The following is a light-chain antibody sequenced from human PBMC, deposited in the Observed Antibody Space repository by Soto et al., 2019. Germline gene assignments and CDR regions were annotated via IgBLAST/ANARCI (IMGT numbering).Light chain of an antibody. CDR2: GAT. CDR1: QSVSSY. Sequence: EIVLTQSPATLSLSPGERATLSCRASQSVSSYLAWYQQKPGQAPRLLIHGATTRATGIPARFSGSGSGTDFTLTISCLQSEDFATYYCQQYYSYPQTFGQGTKVDIK. CDR3: QQYYSYPQT. J-gene: IGKJ1*01. V-gene: IGKV3-15*01.